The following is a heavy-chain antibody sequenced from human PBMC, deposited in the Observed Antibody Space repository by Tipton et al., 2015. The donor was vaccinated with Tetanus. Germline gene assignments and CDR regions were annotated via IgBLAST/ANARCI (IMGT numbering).Heavy chain of an antibody. CDR1: GDSISRGPYS. Sequence: TLSLTCTVSGDSISRGPYSWSWLRQHPGKGLELIGYIYYSGTSYISPSLTRRVSIAVDTSRNQFSLNLTSVTVADSAVYYCARRGDYVFYYESSGYLWGAAFDIWGQGTMVSVSA. CDR2: IYYSGTS. D-gene: IGHD3-22*01. J-gene: IGHJ3*02. V-gene: IGHV4-31*03. CDR3: ARRGDYVFYYESSGYLWGAAFDI.